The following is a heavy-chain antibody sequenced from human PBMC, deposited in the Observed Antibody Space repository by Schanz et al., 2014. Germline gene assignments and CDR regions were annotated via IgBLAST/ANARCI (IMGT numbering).Heavy chain of an antibody. CDR2: IYLSDGST. D-gene: IGHD3-10*01. J-gene: IGHJ5*02. CDR3: GEYGSDSYTDP. CDR1: GGTFVTFF. V-gene: IGHV1-46*01. Sequence: QVHLVQSGAEVKEPGSSVKVSCKPSGGTFVTFFFTWVRQAPGQGPQWMGRIYLSDGSTRYAQKFQGRVTVTRDTSTTTVYMDLSSLISEDTAVYYCGEYGSDSYTDPWGQGTLVTVSS.